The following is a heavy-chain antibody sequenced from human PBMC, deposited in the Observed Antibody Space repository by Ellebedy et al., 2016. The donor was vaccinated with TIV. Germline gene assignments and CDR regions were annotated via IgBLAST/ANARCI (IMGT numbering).Heavy chain of an antibody. CDR1: GFTFDDYA. V-gene: IGHV3-9*01. D-gene: IGHD3-3*01. CDR2: ISWNSGSI. J-gene: IGHJ4*02. Sequence: GGSLRLSXAASGFTFDDYAMHWVRQAPGKGLEWVSGISWNSGSIGYADSVKGRLTISRDNAKNSLYLQMNSLRAEDTALYYCAKGSQATGDFWSGIGYWGQGTLVTVSS. CDR3: AKGSQATGDFWSGIGY.